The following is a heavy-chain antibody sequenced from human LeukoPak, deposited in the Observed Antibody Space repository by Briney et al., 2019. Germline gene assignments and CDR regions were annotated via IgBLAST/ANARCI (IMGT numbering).Heavy chain of an antibody. CDR3: ARDDSSGYYYHDF. CDR1: GYTFTSYA. J-gene: IGHJ4*02. V-gene: IGHV7-4-1*02. CDR2: INTNTGNP. D-gene: IGHD3-22*01. Sequence: ASVKVSCEASGYTFTSYAMNWVRQAPGQGLEWMGWINTNTGNPTYAQGFTGRFVFSLDTSVSTALLQISSLKAADTAVYYCARDDSSGYYYHDFWGQGTLVTVSS.